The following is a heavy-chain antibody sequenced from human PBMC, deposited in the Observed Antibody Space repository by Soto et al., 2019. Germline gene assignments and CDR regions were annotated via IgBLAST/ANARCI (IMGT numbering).Heavy chain of an antibody. D-gene: IGHD6-13*01. CDR2: IWYDGSKI. CDR3: ARPLEQHQLGFGIDV. Sequence: GGSLRLSCAASGFTFSTYGMHWVRQAPGKGLEWVAVIWYDGSKIYYADSVKGRFTISRDNSKSTLYLQMNSLRAEDTAVYYCARPLEQHQLGFGIDVWGQGSPVTVSS. V-gene: IGHV3-33*01. J-gene: IGHJ6*01. CDR1: GFTFSTYG.